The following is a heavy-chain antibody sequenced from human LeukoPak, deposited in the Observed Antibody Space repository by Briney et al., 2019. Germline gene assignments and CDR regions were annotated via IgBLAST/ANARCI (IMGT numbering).Heavy chain of an antibody. V-gene: IGHV4-39*07. CDR1: GGSVSSGSYY. CDR3: ARGRRGYSYGYSSAWFDP. J-gene: IGHJ5*02. D-gene: IGHD5-18*01. CDR2: INHSGST. Sequence: PSETLSLTCTVSGGSVSSGSYYWSWIRQPPGKGLEWIGEINHSGSTNYNPSLKSRVTISVDTSKNQFSLKLSSVTAADTAVYYCARGRRGYSYGYSSAWFDPWGQGTLVTVSS.